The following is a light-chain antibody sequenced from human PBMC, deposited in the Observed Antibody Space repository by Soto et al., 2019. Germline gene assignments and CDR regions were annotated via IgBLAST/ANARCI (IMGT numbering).Light chain of an antibody. CDR1: QSVDRY. V-gene: IGKV1-39*01. CDR2: SAS. Sequence: DIQMTQSPSSLSASVGDTVIITCRASQSVDRYLHWYQQKPGKAPKLLVYSASSLQSGVPSRFSGSGGGTDFTLTISTLQPEDSETYYCQQSHRMPRTFGQGTKLEIK. CDR3: QQSHRMPRT. J-gene: IGKJ2*01.